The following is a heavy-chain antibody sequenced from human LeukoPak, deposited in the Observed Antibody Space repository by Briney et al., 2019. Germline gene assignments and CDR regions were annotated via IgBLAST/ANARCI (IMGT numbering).Heavy chain of an antibody. J-gene: IGHJ3*02. D-gene: IGHD6-19*01. CDR1: GGSISSYY. Sequence: PSETLSLTCTVSGGSISSYYWSWIRQPPGKGLEWIGYIYYTGSTNYNPSLKSRVTISVDTSKNQFSLKLSSVSAADTAVYYCARGRYSSGWYYTFDIWGQGTMVTVSS. CDR3: ARGRYSSGWYYTFDI. CDR2: IYYTGST. V-gene: IGHV4-59*01.